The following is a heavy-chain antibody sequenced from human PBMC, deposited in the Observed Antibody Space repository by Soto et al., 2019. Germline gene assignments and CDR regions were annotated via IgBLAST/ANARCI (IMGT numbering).Heavy chain of an antibody. J-gene: IGHJ4*02. CDR1: GYTFRSYC. D-gene: IGHD3-22*01. V-gene: IGHV1-18*04. Sequence: ASVNVSCKSSGYTFRSYCISWVRQVPGQGLEWVGWISAYNGDTHYAPKFQDRITLTTETSTDTAYMELRSLRLDDTAVYYCARDWSRYYDNSGLIWFYWGQGSLVTVSS. CDR3: ARDWSRYYDNSGLIWFY. CDR2: ISAYNGDT.